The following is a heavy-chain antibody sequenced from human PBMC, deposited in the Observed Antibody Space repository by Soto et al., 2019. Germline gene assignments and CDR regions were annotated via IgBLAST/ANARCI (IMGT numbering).Heavy chain of an antibody. J-gene: IGHJ5*02. CDR1: GFTVSSNY. CDR2: IYSGGTT. Sequence: EVQLVESGGGLVQPGGSLRLSCAASGFTVSSNYMSWVRQAPGKGLEWVSVIYSGGTTYYADSVKGRFTISRENSKNTLDLQINSLRAEETAVYYCARDGDSSDFWGWFGPWGEGTVVTVSS. D-gene: IGHD3-22*01. CDR3: ARDGDSSDFWGWFGP. V-gene: IGHV3-66*01.